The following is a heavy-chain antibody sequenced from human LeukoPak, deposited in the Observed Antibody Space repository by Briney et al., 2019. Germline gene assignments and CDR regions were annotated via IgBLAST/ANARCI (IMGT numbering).Heavy chain of an antibody. Sequence: SETLSLTCTVSGGSISSSSYYWGWIRQPPGKGLEWIGSIYYSGSTYYNPSLKSRVTISVDTSKNQFSLKLSSVTAAGTAVYYCARHEVLGLYYFDYWGQGTLVTVSS. V-gene: IGHV4-39*01. CDR2: IYYSGST. CDR1: GGSISSSSYY. J-gene: IGHJ4*02. CDR3: ARHEVLGLYYFDY. D-gene: IGHD3-10*01.